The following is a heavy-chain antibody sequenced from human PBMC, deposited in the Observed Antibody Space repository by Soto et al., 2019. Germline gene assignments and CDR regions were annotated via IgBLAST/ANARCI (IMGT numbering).Heavy chain of an antibody. D-gene: IGHD1-26*01. CDR2: VNPILSMS. V-gene: IGHV1-69*02. CDR3: ARGGSLYWYFDL. CDR1: GDTFSFYT. Sequence: SMKVSCKDSGDTFSFYTINWVRQAPGLGLEWMGRVNPILSMSNYAQKFQGRVTITRDTSASTAYMELSSLRSEDTAVYYCARGGSLYWYFDLWGRGTLVTVSS. J-gene: IGHJ2*01.